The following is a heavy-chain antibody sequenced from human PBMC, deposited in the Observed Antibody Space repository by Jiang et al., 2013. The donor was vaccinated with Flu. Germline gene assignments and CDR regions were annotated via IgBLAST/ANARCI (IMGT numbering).Heavy chain of an antibody. J-gene: IGHJ4*02. CDR1: GYTFTDYF. Sequence: SGAEVKKPGASVKVSCKASGYTFTDYFIHWVRQAPGQGLEWMGWINPSSGGTSFPQKFQGRVTMTRDTSISTAYMEVSSLTSDDTAVYYCARVPGAYFESSGSYYFDYVGPGSPGPPSPQ. CDR3: ARVPGAYFESSGSYYFDY. V-gene: IGHV1-2*02. CDR2: INPSSGGT. D-gene: IGHD3-22*01.